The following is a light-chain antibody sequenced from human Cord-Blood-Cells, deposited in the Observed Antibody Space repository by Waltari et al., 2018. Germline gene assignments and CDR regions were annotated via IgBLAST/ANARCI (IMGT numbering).Light chain of an antibody. J-gene: IGLJ1*01. CDR1: SPNIGAGYD. CDR3: QSYDSSLSGNYV. CDR2: GNS. Sequence: QSVLTQPPSVSGAPGQRVTISCTGSSPNIGAGYDVPRYQQLPGTAPKLLIYGNSNRPSGVPDRFSGSKSGTSASLAITGLQAEDEADYYCQSYDSSLSGNYVFGTGTKVTVL. V-gene: IGLV1-40*01.